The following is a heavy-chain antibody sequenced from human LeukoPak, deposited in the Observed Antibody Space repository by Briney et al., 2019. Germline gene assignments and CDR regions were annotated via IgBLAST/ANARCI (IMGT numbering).Heavy chain of an antibody. V-gene: IGHV4-31*03. CDR3: AREKAGSTGSIDS. Sequence: SQTLSLTCTVSGGSISSGAYYWRWIRQHPGKGLEWIGYIYYSGSTYYNPSLKSRLTISVDTSKNQFSLKLSSVTAADTAVYYCAREKAGSTGSIDSWGQGTLVTVSS. CDR1: GGSISSGAYY. CDR2: IYYSGST. D-gene: IGHD2-2*01. J-gene: IGHJ4*02.